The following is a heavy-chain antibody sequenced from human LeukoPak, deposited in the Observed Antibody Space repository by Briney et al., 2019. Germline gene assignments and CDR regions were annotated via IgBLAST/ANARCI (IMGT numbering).Heavy chain of an antibody. Sequence: SVKVSCKASGGTFSSYAISWVRQAPGQGLEWMGRIIPIFGIANYAQKFQGRVTITADKSTSTAYMELSSLRSEDTAVYYCARDYDYGDLGNFDYWGQGTLVTVSS. J-gene: IGHJ4*02. CDR3: ARDYDYGDLGNFDY. V-gene: IGHV1-69*04. CDR1: GGTFSSYA. CDR2: IIPIFGIA. D-gene: IGHD4-17*01.